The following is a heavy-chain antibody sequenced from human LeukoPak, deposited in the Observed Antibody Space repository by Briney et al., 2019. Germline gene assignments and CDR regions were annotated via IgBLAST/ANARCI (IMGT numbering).Heavy chain of an antibody. Sequence: GGSLRLSCAASGFTFSSYAMHWVRQAPGKGLEWVAVISYDGSNKYYADSVKGRFTISRDYSKNTLYLQMNSLRAEDTAVYYCAADYYDSAFDIWGQGTMVTVSS. J-gene: IGHJ3*02. D-gene: IGHD3-22*01. CDR3: AADYYDSAFDI. V-gene: IGHV3-30-3*01. CDR1: GFTFSSYA. CDR2: ISYDGSNK.